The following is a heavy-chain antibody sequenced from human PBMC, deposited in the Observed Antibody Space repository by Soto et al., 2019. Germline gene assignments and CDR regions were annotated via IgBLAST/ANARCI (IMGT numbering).Heavy chain of an antibody. J-gene: IGHJ4*02. D-gene: IGHD2-2*01. Sequence: PGGSLRLSCTASGFTFTYYAFSWVRQAPGKGLEWVSAISANGQGIYYADSVSGRFTISRDNSKNTVFLHMDSLRAEDTAVYYCAKDRDYPRDQFHYWGQGTLVTVSS. V-gene: IGHV3-23*01. CDR1: GFTFTYYA. CDR3: AKDRDYPRDQFHY. CDR2: ISANGQGI.